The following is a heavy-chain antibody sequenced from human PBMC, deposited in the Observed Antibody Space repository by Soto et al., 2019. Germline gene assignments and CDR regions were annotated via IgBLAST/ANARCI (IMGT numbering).Heavy chain of an antibody. J-gene: IGHJ4*02. CDR2: ISYDGSNK. CDR1: GFTVSSYG. Sequence: GGSLRLSFAASGFTVSSYGRHWVSQAPGKGLEWVAVISYDGSNKYYADSVKGRFTISRDNSKNTLYLQMNSLRAEDTAVYYCASEIYGDYVFYWGQGTLITVSS. D-gene: IGHD4-17*01. CDR3: ASEIYGDYVFY. V-gene: IGHV3-30*03.